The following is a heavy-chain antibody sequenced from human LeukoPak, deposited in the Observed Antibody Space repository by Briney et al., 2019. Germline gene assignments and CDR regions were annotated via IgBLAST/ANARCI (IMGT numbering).Heavy chain of an antibody. J-gene: IGHJ4*02. CDR1: GYTFTGYY. CDR3: ARRPPPYYDSSGSSYYFDY. D-gene: IGHD3-22*01. V-gene: IGHV1-2*02. CDR2: INPNSGGT. Sequence: ASVKVSCKASGYTFTGYYMHWVRQAPGQGLEWMGWINPNSGGTNYAQKFQGRVTMTRDTSISTAYMELSRLRSDDTAVYYCARRPPPYYDSSGSSYYFDYWGRGTLVTVSS.